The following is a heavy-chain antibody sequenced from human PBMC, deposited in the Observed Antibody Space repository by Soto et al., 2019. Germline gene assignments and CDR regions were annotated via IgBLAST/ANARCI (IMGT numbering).Heavy chain of an antibody. CDR2: IYHSGIT. D-gene: IGHD3-22*01. Sequence: LPQARCLRCGGSGGTLRRCYYRVCLRLPPGKGWEWIAGIYHSGITYYNPSLKSRVSISVDTSKNQFSLTLTSVTAADTAVYYCARDYEYYYDSSGSYSRPFDYWGQGPLVTVS. V-gene: IGHV4-38-2*02. CDR3: ARDYEYYYDSSGSYSRPFDY. J-gene: IGHJ4*02. CDR1: GGTLRRCYY.